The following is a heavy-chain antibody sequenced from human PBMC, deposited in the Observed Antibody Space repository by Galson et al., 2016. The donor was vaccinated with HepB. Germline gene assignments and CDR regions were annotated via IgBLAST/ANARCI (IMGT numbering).Heavy chain of an antibody. Sequence: SETLSLTCTVSGGSISSGNYYWSWIRQHPGKGLEWIGYIYYRGSTYYSPSLTSRVTISVDTSKNQFSLNLSSVTAADTAVYYFASAAVWGCRNAVCTYAFDVWGQGTKVTVSS. D-gene: IGHD2-8*01. CDR3: ASAAVWGCRNAVCTYAFDV. J-gene: IGHJ3*01. CDR1: GGSISSGNYY. V-gene: IGHV4-39*01. CDR2: IYYRGST.